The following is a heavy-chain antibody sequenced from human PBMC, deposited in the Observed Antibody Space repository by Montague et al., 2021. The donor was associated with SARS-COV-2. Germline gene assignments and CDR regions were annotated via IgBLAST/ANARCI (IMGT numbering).Heavy chain of an antibody. CDR2: IYYTGNT. Sequence: SETLSLTCTVSGGSLSTYYWSWIRQPPGKGLECIGYIYYTGNTNNNPSLKSRVTISVDTSKNQFSLKLGSVTAADTAVYYCARFFGPYYYGLDVWGQGTPVTVSS. V-gene: IGHV4-59*13. J-gene: IGHJ6*02. D-gene: IGHD3-10*01. CDR1: GGSLSTYY. CDR3: ARFFGPYYYGLDV.